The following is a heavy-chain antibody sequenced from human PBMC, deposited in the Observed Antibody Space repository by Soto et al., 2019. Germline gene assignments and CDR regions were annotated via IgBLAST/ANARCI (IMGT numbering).Heavy chain of an antibody. CDR2: ISYGGST. CDR1: GGSINSGGYC. Sequence: QVQLQESGPGLVKPSQTLSLTCTVSGGSINSGGYCWSWIRQHPGKGLDWIGCISYGGSTSYNPSLKSRVTISVDTSKNQSSLKLTSVTAADTAVYYGSRGILVWGQGALITVSS. V-gene: IGHV4-31*03. J-gene: IGHJ4*02. CDR3: SRGILV. D-gene: IGHD5-18*01.